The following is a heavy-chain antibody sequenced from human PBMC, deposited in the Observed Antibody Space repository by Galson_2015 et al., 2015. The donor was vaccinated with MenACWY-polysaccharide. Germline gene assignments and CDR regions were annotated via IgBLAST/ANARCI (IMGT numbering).Heavy chain of an antibody. J-gene: IGHJ6*02. Sequence: SLRLSCAASGFTFSSYVMTWVRQAPGKGLEWVSGVSGSGGTTDYADSVKGRFTISRDNSRSTVYLHMNSLRAEDTAVYYCATVPSAILGLSDYYYYGLEVWGQGTMVTVSS. CDR1: GFTFSSYV. D-gene: IGHD2-2*02. CDR3: ATVPSAILGLSDYYYYGLEV. CDR2: VSGSGGTT. V-gene: IGHV3-23*01.